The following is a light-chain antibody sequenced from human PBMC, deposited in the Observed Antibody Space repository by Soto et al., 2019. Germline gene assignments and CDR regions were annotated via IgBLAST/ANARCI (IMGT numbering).Light chain of an antibody. CDR2: DVS. J-gene: IGLJ1*01. CDR3: GSYTTSSNYV. CDR1: SSDVGAYNY. V-gene: IGLV2-14*01. Sequence: QSSLTQPASVSGSPGQSITISCTGTSSDVGAYNYVSWYQQHPGKAPKLMIYDVSRRPSGVSHRFSGSKSGNTASLTISGLQAEDEADYYCGSYTTSSNYVFGTGTKVTVL.